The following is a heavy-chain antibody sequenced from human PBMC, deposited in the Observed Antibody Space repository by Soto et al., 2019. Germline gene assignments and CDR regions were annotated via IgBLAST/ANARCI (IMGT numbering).Heavy chain of an antibody. Sequence: SEPLSLTCTVSGGSINSGDSYWNWIRQHPEKGLEWIGYIHYSGSTNYNPSLKSRVTISVDTSNNQFSLKLSSVTAADTAVYYCATGRFSAMIRGVIMFDPWGQGTLVTVSS. CDR3: ATGRFSAMIRGVIMFDP. D-gene: IGHD3-10*01. V-gene: IGHV4-61*08. CDR1: GGSINSGDSY. J-gene: IGHJ5*02. CDR2: IHYSGST.